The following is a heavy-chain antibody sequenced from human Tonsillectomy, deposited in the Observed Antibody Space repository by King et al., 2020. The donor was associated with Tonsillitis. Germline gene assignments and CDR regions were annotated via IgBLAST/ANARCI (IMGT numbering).Heavy chain of an antibody. CDR2: IYHSGST. V-gene: IGHV4-30-2*01. CDR1: GGSISSGGYS. D-gene: IGHD3-10*01. J-gene: IGHJ5*02. CDR3: ARMYYYGSGSYYSWFDP. Sequence: QLQESGSGLVKPSQTLSLTCAVSGGSISSGGYSWSWIRQPPGKGLEWMGYIYHSGSTYYNPSLKSRVTISVDRYKNQFSLKLRSVTAADTAVYYCARMYYYGSGSYYSWFDPWGQGTLVTVSS.